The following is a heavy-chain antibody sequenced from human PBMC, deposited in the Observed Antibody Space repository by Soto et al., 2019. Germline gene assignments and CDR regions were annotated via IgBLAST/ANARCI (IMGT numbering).Heavy chain of an antibody. CDR2: IIPIFGTA. D-gene: IGHD3-3*01. J-gene: IGHJ3*02. V-gene: IGHV1-69*01. Sequence: QVQLVQSGAEVKKPGSSVKVSCKASGGTFSTYAISWLRQAPGQGLEWMGGIIPIFGTAKYARKFQGRVTSTAGESTSTAYMALSSLRSEDTAVYYCAREIFGVIISGGRDAFDIWRQGTMVTVSS. CDR3: AREIFGVIISGGRDAFDI. CDR1: GGTFSTYA.